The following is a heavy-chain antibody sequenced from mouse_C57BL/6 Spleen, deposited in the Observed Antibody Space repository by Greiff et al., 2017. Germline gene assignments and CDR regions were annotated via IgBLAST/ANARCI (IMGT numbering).Heavy chain of an antibody. V-gene: IGHV1-74*01. Sequence: QVQLQQPGAELVKPGASVKVSCKASGYTFTSYWMHWVKQRPGQGLEWIGRIHPSDSDTNYNQKFKGKATLTVDKSSSTAYMQLSSLTSEDSAVYYCATTVVRGPGFAYWGQGTLVTVSA. D-gene: IGHD1-1*01. CDR2: IHPSDSDT. CDR1: GYTFTSYW. J-gene: IGHJ3*01. CDR3: ATTVVRGPGFAY.